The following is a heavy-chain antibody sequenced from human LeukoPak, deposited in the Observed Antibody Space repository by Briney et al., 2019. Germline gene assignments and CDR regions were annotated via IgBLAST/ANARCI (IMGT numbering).Heavy chain of an antibody. D-gene: IGHD6-19*01. V-gene: IGHV3-30*02. Sequence: GGSLRLSCGASGFTFSSYGMHWVRQAPGKGLEWVAFIRYDGSNKYYADSVKGQFTISRDNSKNTLYLQMNSLRAEDTAVYYCAKGGTGYSSPNWFDPWGQGTLVTVSS. CDR3: AKGGTGYSSPNWFDP. CDR2: IRYDGSNK. CDR1: GFTFSSYG. J-gene: IGHJ5*02.